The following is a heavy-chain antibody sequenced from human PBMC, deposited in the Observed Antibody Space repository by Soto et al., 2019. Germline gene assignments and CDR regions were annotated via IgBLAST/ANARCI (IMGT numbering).Heavy chain of an antibody. V-gene: IGHV1-3*01. CDR3: ARYEPEVHDPLAS. Sequence: QVQLVQSGAEVNKPGASVKVSCKASGYTFTTYTIHWVRQAPGQRLEGVGCINAGTGYTRYSQKFQGRVSITRDTSASTGFMDLSSLRSEDTAVYYCARYEPEVHDPLASWGQGTLVTVSS. CDR1: GYTFTTYT. J-gene: IGHJ4*02. CDR2: INAGTGYT. D-gene: IGHD2-2*01.